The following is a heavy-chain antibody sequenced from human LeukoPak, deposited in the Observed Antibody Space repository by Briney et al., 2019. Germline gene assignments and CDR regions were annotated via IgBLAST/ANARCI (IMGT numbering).Heavy chain of an antibody. CDR3: ARPRTYGDEYFFDY. CDR1: GFILSDYY. V-gene: IGHV3-11*03. D-gene: IGHD4-17*01. CDR2: ISHSSSYT. Sequence: GGSLRLSCVASGFILSDYYMSWIRQAPGKGLECVSYISHSSSYTNYADSVKGRFTISRDNAKNSLYLQMNSLRAEDTAVYYCARPRTYGDEYFFDYWGQGILVTVSS. J-gene: IGHJ4*02.